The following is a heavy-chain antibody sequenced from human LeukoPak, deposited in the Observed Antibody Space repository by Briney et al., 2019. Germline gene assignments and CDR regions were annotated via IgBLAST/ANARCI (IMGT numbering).Heavy chain of an antibody. Sequence: SSETLSLTCAVYGGSFSGYYWSWIRQPPGKGLEWIGEINHSGSTNYNPSLKSRVTISVDTSKNQFSLKLSSVTAADTAVYYCARRGLVPAAMGGGNWFDPWGQGTLVTVSS. CDR2: INHSGST. CDR1: GGSFSGYY. V-gene: IGHV4-34*01. J-gene: IGHJ5*02. CDR3: ARRGLVPAAMGGGNWFDP. D-gene: IGHD2-2*01.